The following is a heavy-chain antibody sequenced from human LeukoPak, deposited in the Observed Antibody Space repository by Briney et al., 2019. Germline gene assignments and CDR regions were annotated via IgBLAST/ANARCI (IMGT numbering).Heavy chain of an antibody. CDR1: GGSFSGYY. CDR2: IYYSGST. Sequence: SETLSLTCAVYGGSFSGYYWSWIRQPPGKGLEWIGSIYYSGSTYYNPSLKSRVTISVDTSKNQFSLKLSSVTAADTAVYYCARDPGLLGSYYYYGMDVWGQGTTVTVSS. J-gene: IGHJ6*02. CDR3: ARDPGLLGSYYYYGMDV. V-gene: IGHV4-34*01. D-gene: IGHD1-26*01.